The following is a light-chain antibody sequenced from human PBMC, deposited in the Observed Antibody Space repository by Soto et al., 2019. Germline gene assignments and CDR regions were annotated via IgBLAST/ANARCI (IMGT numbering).Light chain of an antibody. V-gene: IGKV1-39*01. CDR2: AAS. CDR3: HQSYITPYT. CDR1: QSISVH. J-gene: IGKJ2*01. Sequence: DIQMTQSPSSLSASVGDTVTITCRASQSISVHLNWYQQKPGKVPKLLIYAASNLQSGVPSSFSGSGSETDFALTISSLQPEDFATSCRHQSYITPYTFGQGTKLQIK.